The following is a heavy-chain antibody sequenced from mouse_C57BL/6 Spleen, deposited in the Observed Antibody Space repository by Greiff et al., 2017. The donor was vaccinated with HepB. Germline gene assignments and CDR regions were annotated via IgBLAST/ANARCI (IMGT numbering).Heavy chain of an antibody. Sequence: EVQGVESGEGLVKPGGSLKLSCAASGFTFSSYAMSWVRQTPEKRLEWVAYISSGGDYIYYADTVKGRFTISRDNARNTLYMQISSLKSEDTSMYYCTRESHGDGYLPWYFDVWGTATTVTVAS. J-gene: IGHJ1*03. CDR1: GFTFSSYA. V-gene: IGHV5-9-1*02. CDR2: ISSGGDYI. D-gene: IGHD2-3*01. CDR3: TRESHGDGYLPWYFDV.